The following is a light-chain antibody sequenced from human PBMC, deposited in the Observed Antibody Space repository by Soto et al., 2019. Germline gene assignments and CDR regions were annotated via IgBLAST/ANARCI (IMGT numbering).Light chain of an antibody. CDR3: SCLSTTSTPIV. Sequence: QSALSQPASISGSPGQSITIPFTGASSDIGLYNYVSWYQHHPGKAPKLLISEVNIRPSGLSDRFSASKTGNTASLTISGLQPEDEAFYYCSCLSTTSTPIVFGTGTKVTVL. V-gene: IGLV2-14*01. CDR2: EVN. CDR1: SSDIGLYNY. J-gene: IGLJ1*01.